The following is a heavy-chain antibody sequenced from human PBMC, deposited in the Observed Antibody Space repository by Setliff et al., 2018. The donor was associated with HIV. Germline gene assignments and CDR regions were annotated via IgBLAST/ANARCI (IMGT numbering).Heavy chain of an antibody. CDR3: ARVPSGLWFGKWGN. D-gene: IGHD3-10*01. CDR2: ISNSGST. J-gene: IGHJ4*02. Sequence: TLSLTCSVSGGSISSGGHYWSWIRQHPGRGLEWIGYISNSGSTYYNPSLKGRLTISVDPSKNHFSLNLTSVTAADTAVYYCARVPSGLWFGKWGNWGQGTLVTVSS. CDR1: GGSISSGGHY. V-gene: IGHV4-31*03.